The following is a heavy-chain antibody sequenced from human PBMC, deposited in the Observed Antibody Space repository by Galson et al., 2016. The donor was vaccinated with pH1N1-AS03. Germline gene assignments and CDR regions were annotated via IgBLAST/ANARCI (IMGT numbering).Heavy chain of an antibody. Sequence: SLRLSCAASGFTFSNYIMNWVRQAPGKGLAWVSSISSSSSYIYYADSVRGRFTISRDNAKNSLYLQMNSLRAEDTAVYYCARGPAGTFDYWGQGTLVTVSS. CDR1: GFTFSNYI. CDR2: ISSSSSYI. D-gene: IGHD6-13*01. CDR3: ARGPAGTFDY. V-gene: IGHV3-21*01. J-gene: IGHJ4*02.